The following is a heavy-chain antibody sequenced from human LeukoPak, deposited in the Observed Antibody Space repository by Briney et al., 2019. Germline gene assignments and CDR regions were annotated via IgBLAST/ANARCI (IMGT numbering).Heavy chain of an antibody. V-gene: IGHV1-69*13. Sequence: ASVKVSCKASGGTFSSYAISWVRQAPGQGLEWMGGIIPIFGTANYAQKFQGRVTITADESTSTAYMELSSLRSEDTAVYYCARAREGITMVRGVFVYYYYYMDVWGKGTTVTISS. CDR1: GGTFSSYA. CDR2: IIPIFGTA. CDR3: ARAREGITMVRGVFVYYYYYMDV. J-gene: IGHJ6*03. D-gene: IGHD3-10*01.